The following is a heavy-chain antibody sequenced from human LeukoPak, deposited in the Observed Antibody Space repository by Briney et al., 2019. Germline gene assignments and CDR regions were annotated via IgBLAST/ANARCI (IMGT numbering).Heavy chain of an antibody. CDR1: GYSFSNIH. CDR3: ARTPPKGDIDT. V-gene: IGHV1-8*01. J-gene: IGHJ5*02. D-gene: IGHD2-21*02. CDR2: VSPKTGDR. Sequence: ASVTVSCRASGYSFSNIHINWVRQASGQGLEWIGWVSPKTGDRGYALKFQGRVTMTSDTSETTVYMEVRSLTSEDTAVYYCARTPPKGDIDTWGQGTMVTVSS.